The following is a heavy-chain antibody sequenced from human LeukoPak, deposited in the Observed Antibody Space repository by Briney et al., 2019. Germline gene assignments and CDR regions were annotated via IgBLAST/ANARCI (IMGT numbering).Heavy chain of an antibody. CDR3: AIGGNSGGRGPGAFDI. CDR1: GGTFSSYA. V-gene: IGHV1-69*01. D-gene: IGHD4-23*01. J-gene: IGHJ3*02. Sequence: SVKVSCKASGGTFSSYAISWVRQAPGQGLEWMGGIIPIFGTANYAQKFQGRVTITADESTSTAYMELSSLRSEDTAVYYCAIGGNSGGRGPGAFDIWGQGTMVTVSS. CDR2: IIPIFGTA.